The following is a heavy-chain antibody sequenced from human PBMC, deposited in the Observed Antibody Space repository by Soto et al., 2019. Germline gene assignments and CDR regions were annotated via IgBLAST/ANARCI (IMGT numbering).Heavy chain of an antibody. D-gene: IGHD4-4*01. CDR1: GFYFGNYA. V-gene: IGHV3-23*01. CDR2: ISGGSANT. J-gene: IGHJ5*02. Sequence: GGSLRLSCAASGFYFGNYAMTWVRQAPGKGLEWVSAISGGSANTFFADSVKGRFTISRDNSKSTLYLQMNSLRVEDTAIYYCAKGGYSNDWFDPWGQGTLVTVSS. CDR3: AKGGYSNDWFDP.